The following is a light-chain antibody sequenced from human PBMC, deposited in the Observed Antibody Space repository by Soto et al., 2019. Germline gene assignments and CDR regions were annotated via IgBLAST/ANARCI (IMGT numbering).Light chain of an antibody. J-gene: IGKJ4*01. CDR3: HQYYIAPLT. CDR1: QSVLSNSNNKNY. V-gene: IGKV4-1*01. Sequence: DIVMTQSPDSLAVSLGERATINCKSSQSVLSNSNNKNYLTWYQQRPGQPPKLLIYWASTRESGVPDRFSGSGSGTDFTLTISSLRAEDVAVYYCHQYYIAPLTFGGGTKVEI. CDR2: WAS.